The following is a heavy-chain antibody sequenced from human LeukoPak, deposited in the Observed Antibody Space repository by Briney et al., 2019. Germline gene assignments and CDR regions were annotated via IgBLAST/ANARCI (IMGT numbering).Heavy chain of an antibody. Sequence: GGSLRLSCAASGFTVSSSHMSWVRQAPGKGLEWVSAIYSGGSTYYADSVKGRFTISRDSSKNTLYLQMNSLRAEDTAVYYCARLGYYYDSSGYYYLSYWGQGTLVTVSS. V-gene: IGHV3-66*01. J-gene: IGHJ4*02. CDR1: GFTVSSSH. D-gene: IGHD3-22*01. CDR3: ARLGYYYDSSGYYYLSY. CDR2: IYSGGST.